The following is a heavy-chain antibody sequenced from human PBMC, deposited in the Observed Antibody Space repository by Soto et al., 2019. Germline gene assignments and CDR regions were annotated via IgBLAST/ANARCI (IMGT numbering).Heavy chain of an antibody. Sequence: GSLRLSCAASGFTFSSYAMSWVRQAPGKGLEWVSAISGSGGSTYYADSVKGRFTISRDNPKNTLYLQMNSLRAEDTAVYYCATFNSSPYYFDYWGQGTLVTVSS. CDR2: ISGSGGST. CDR1: GFTFSSYA. CDR3: ATFNSSPYYFDY. V-gene: IGHV3-23*01. J-gene: IGHJ4*02. D-gene: IGHD6-13*01.